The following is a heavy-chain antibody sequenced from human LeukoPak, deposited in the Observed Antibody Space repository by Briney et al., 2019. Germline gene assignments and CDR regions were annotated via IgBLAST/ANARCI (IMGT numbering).Heavy chain of an antibody. Sequence: GGSLRLSCAASGFTFSGSAMHWVRRASGRGLEWVGRIRSKPNSYATAYTASMKGRFTISRDDSKNTAYLQMNSLKSEDTAVYYCTTGYSYGVFHYWGQGTLVTVSS. J-gene: IGHJ4*02. D-gene: IGHD5-18*01. CDR1: GFTFSGSA. CDR2: IRSKPNSYAT. CDR3: TTGYSYGVFHY. V-gene: IGHV3-73*01.